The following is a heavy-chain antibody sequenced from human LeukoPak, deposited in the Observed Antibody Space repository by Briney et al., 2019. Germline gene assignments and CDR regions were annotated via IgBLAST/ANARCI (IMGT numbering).Heavy chain of an antibody. J-gene: IGHJ6*02. CDR3: ARGAGFESGRTIHFFGTDV. D-gene: IGHD2-21*01. CDR2: IIPILTTP. Sequence: GASVKVSCKASGGTFSNDGISWVRQAPGQGLEWMGGIIPILTTPKYAQKFQGRVTISADESTSTAYMELSSLRAEDTALYYCARGAGFESGRTIHFFGTDVWGQGTTVTVSS. CDR1: GGTFSNDG. V-gene: IGHV1-69*13.